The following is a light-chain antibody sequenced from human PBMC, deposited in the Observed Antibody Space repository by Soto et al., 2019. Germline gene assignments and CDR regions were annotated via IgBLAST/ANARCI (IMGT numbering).Light chain of an antibody. CDR3: SSYTSSNTYV. CDR1: SSDVGGYNY. Sequence: QSALTQPASVSGPPGQSMTISCTGTSSDVGGYNYVSWYQQHPGKAPKLMIYEVTNRPSGVSNRFSGSKSGNTASLTISGLQAEDEADYYCSSYTSSNTYVFGTGTKVTVL. V-gene: IGLV2-14*01. J-gene: IGLJ1*01. CDR2: EVT.